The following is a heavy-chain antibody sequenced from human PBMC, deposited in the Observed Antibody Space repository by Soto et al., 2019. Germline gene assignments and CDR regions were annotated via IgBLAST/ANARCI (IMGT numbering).Heavy chain of an antibody. CDR1: GGSISSSSYY. CDR2: IYYSGST. D-gene: IGHD6-13*01. CDR3: AKPPRSSWYWFDP. Sequence: SETLSLTCTVSGGSISSSSYYWGWIRQPPGKGLEWIGSIYYSGSTYYNPSLKSRVTISVDTSKNQFSLKLSSVTAADTAVYYGAKPPRSSWYWFDPWGQGTLVTVSS. J-gene: IGHJ5*02. V-gene: IGHV4-39*01.